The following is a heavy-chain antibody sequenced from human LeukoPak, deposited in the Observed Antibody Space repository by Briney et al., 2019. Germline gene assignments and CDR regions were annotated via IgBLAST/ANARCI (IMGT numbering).Heavy chain of an antibody. D-gene: IGHD1-1*01. J-gene: IGHJ4*03. CDR3: ARGATISETGYFDF. CDR2: LYYTGTT. CDR1: GGSISVSNYY. V-gene: IGHV4-39*01. Sequence: SETLSLTCTVSGGSISVSNYYWGWIRQPPGKGLEWVGSLYYTGTTYYNPSLKSRVTISVDTSKNQFSLKLNSVTAADTAVYYCARGATISETGYFDFWGQGTLVTVSS.